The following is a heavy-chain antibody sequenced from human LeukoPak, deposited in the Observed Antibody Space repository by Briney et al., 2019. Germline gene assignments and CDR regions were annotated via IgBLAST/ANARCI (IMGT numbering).Heavy chain of an antibody. J-gene: IGHJ4*02. V-gene: IGHV3-23*01. CDR1: GFTFSSHA. CDR3: AKEPLIRGVIILLDY. Sequence: GGSLRLSCAASGFTFSSHAMSWVRQAPGKGLEWVSVISASAGSTYYADSVKGRFTISRDNSKNTVSLQISSLRAEDTAVYYCAKEPLIRGVIILLDYWGQGTLVTVSS. CDR2: ISASAGST. D-gene: IGHD3-10*01.